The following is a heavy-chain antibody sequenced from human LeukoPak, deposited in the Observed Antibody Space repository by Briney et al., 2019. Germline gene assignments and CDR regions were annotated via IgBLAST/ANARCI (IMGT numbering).Heavy chain of an antibody. CDR3: ARVEGAGYYYDSSGYYYVQFNYFDY. Sequence: GASVKVSCKASGYTFTSYDINWVRQATGQGLEWMGWMNPNSGNTGYAQKFQGRVTMTRNTSISTAYMELSSLRSDDTAVYYCARVEGAGYYYDSSGYYYVQFNYFDYWGQGTLVTVSS. J-gene: IGHJ4*02. CDR2: MNPNSGNT. CDR1: GYTFTSYD. V-gene: IGHV1-8*01. D-gene: IGHD3-22*01.